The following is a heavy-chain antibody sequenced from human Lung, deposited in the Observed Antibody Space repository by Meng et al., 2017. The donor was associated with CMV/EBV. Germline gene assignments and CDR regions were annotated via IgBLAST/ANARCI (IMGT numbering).Heavy chain of an antibody. D-gene: IGHD2-8*02. Sequence: SCATSGFTFVEYAMHWVRQTPGKGLEWVSGISWNSANIGYADSVKGRFTISRDNAKKTLYLQMNSLRAEDTAVYYCTNWESGGSFDNWGQGTLVTVSS. CDR1: GFTFVEYA. V-gene: IGHV3-9*01. CDR2: ISWNSANI. CDR3: TNWESGGSFDN. J-gene: IGHJ4*02.